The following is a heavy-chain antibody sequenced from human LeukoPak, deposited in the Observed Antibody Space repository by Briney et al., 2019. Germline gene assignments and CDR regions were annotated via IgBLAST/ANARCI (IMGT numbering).Heavy chain of an antibody. CDR1: GYTLTELS. CDR2: INPNSGGT. Sequence: ASVKVSCKVSGYTLTELSMHWVRQAPGKGLEWMGWINPNSGGTNYAQKFQGRVTITRDTSISTAYMELSSLRSEDTAVYYCARGAYCGGDCYSNFDYWGQGTLVTVSS. CDR3: ARGAYCGGDCYSNFDY. D-gene: IGHD2-21*02. J-gene: IGHJ4*02. V-gene: IGHV1-2*02.